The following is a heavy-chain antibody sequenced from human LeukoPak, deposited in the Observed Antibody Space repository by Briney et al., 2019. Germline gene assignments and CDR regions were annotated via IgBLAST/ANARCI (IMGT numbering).Heavy chain of an antibody. CDR3: ATSKGGYYFEYFQH. CDR2: ISSSGSTI. V-gene: IGHV3-11*01. CDR1: GFTFSDYY. J-gene: IGHJ1*01. Sequence: KPGGSLRLSCAASGFTFSDYYMSWIRQAPGKGLEWFSYISSSGSTIYYADSVKGRFTISRDNAKNSLYLQMNSLRAEDTAVYYCATSKGGYYFEYFQHWGQGPLVTVSS. D-gene: IGHD3-22*01.